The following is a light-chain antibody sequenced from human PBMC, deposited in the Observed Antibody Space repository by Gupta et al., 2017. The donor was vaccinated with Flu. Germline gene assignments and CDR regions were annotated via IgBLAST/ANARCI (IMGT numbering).Light chain of an antibody. CDR2: GAT. J-gene: IGKJ2*01. CDR1: QSVRDCY. CDR3: QQDSSSLFT. Sequence: GTLRSSAERSATCSCGARQSVRDCYLAWYQQNPDHAPRLLICGATSRATGLPDRFSGSGSAAYFTLTISRREPEDFAVYYCQQDSSSLFTFGQGTKVEIK. V-gene: IGKV3-20*01.